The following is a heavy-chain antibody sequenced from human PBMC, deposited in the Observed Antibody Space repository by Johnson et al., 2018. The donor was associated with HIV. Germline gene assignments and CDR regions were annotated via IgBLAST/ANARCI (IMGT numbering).Heavy chain of an antibody. CDR2: IKSKSDGGTT. Sequence: EVQLVESGGGLVKPGGSLRLSCAASGFTFSNTWMSWVRQAPGKGLEWVARIKSKSDGGTTDYAAPVKGRFTISRDDSKNTLYLQMNTLTPDDTAVYYCAKGIGHSYRGTHDAFDVWGQGTMVTVSA. CDR3: AKGIGHSYRGTHDAFDV. CDR1: GFTFSNTW. D-gene: IGHD3/OR15-3a*01. V-gene: IGHV3-15*05. J-gene: IGHJ3*01.